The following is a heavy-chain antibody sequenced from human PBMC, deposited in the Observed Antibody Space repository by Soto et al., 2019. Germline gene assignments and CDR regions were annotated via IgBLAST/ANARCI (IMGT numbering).Heavy chain of an antibody. CDR1: GYTFTSYG. Sequence: ASVKVSCKASGYTFTSYGISWVRQAPGQGLEWMGWISAYNGNTNYAQKLQGRVTMTTDTSTSTAYMELRSLRSDDTAVYYCARDRGTYYYDSSGYYGASIYYYGMDVWGQGTTVTVSS. CDR3: ARDRGTYYYDSSGYYGASIYYYGMDV. CDR2: ISAYNGNT. D-gene: IGHD3-22*01. J-gene: IGHJ6*02. V-gene: IGHV1-18*01.